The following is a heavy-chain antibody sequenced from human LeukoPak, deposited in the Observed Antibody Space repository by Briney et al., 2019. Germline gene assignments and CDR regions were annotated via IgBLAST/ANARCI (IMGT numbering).Heavy chain of an antibody. CDR2: IYHGGST. V-gene: IGHV4-4*02. Sequence: PSETLSLTCAVSGASISSSHWWSWVRQPPRMGLEWIGEIYHGGSTNCNPSLKGRVTISVDRSNNQFSLRLTSVTAADTAVYYCARGEEHGSGTVHFDYWGQGTLVTVSS. CDR1: GASISSSHW. CDR3: ARGEEHGSGTVHFDY. J-gene: IGHJ4*02. D-gene: IGHD3-10*01.